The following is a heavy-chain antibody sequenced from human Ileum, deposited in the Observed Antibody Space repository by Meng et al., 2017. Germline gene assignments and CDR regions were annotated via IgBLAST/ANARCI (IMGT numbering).Heavy chain of an antibody. CDR2: IQGDGSNA. J-gene: IGHJ4*02. CDR1: GFTFSDYW. CDR3: IRNVDRVLN. D-gene: IGHD5-12*01. V-gene: IGHV3-74*01. Sequence: GESLKISCAGSGFTFSDYWMHWVRQAPGKGLVWVSRIQGDGSNAAYADSVKGRFTISRDNAKNMLYLQRNSLRVDDTALYFCIRNVDRVLNWGQGTLVTVSS.